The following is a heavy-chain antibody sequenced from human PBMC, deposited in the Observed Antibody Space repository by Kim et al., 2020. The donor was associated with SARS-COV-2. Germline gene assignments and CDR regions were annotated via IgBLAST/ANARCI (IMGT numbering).Heavy chain of an antibody. Sequence: GGSLRLSCAVSGFTLSSYSMNWVRQAPGKGLEWVSSISSSSSYIYYADSVKGRFTISRDNAKNSLYLQMNSLRAEDTAVYYCARDGTLRLGELSLTYYYYGMDVWGQGTTVTVSS. D-gene: IGHD3-16*02. CDR1: GFTLSSYS. J-gene: IGHJ6*02. CDR2: ISSSSSYI. V-gene: IGHV3-21*01. CDR3: ARDGTLRLGELSLTYYYYGMDV.